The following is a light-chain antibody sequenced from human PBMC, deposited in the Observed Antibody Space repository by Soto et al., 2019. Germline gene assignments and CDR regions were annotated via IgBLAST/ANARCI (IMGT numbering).Light chain of an antibody. V-gene: IGKV3-15*01. CDR2: GAS. CDR1: QSVSSD. CDR3: QHYNNWPGT. Sequence: EIVMTQSPATLSVSPVERATLSCRASQSVSSDLAWYQQKPGQAPRLLIYGASTRATGIPARFSGSGSGTEFTLTISSLQSEDFAFYYCQHYNNWPGTFGHGTKVEIK. J-gene: IGKJ1*01.